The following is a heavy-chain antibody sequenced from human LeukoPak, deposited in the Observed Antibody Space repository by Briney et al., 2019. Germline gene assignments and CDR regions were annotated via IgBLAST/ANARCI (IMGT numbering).Heavy chain of an antibody. CDR3: AKDLLRRVGATYFDY. Sequence: QSGGSLRLSCAASGFTFSSYAMSWVRQAPGKGLEWVSAISGSGGSTYYADSVKGRFTISRDNSENTLYLQMNSLRAEDTAVYYCAKDLLRRVGATYFDYWGQGTLVTVSS. CDR1: GFTFSSYA. J-gene: IGHJ4*02. V-gene: IGHV3-23*01. D-gene: IGHD1-26*01. CDR2: ISGSGGST.